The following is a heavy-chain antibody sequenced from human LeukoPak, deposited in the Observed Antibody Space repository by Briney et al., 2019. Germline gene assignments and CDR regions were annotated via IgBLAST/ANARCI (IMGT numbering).Heavy chain of an antibody. CDR1: GGTFSSYA. J-gene: IGHJ6*03. V-gene: IGHV1-69*13. CDR3: ARATMVQGVFYYYYYMDV. CDR2: IIPIFGTA. D-gene: IGHD3-10*01. Sequence: SVKVSCKASGGTFSSYAIGWVRQAPGQGLEWMGGIIPIFGTANYAQKFQGRVTITADESTSTAYMELSSLRSEDTAVYYCARATMVQGVFYYYYYMDVWGKGTTVTVSS.